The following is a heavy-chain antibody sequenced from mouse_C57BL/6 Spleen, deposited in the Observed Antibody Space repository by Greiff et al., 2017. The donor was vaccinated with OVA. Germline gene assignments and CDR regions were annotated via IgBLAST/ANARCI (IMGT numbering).Heavy chain of an antibody. V-gene: IGHV1-53*01. Sequence: VQLQQPGTELVKPGASVKLSCKASGYTFTSYWMHWVKQRPGQGLEWIGNINPSNGGTNYNEKFKSKATLTVDKSSSTAYMQLSSLTSEDSAGYYGARSGYYGSSYLYCDVWGTGTTVTVSS. D-gene: IGHD1-1*01. CDR3: ARSGYYGSSYLYCDV. CDR1: GYTFTSYW. J-gene: IGHJ1*03. CDR2: INPSNGGT.